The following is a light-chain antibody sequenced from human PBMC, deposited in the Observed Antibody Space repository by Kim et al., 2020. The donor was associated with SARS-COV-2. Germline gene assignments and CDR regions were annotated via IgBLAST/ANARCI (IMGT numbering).Light chain of an antibody. V-gene: IGKV3-15*01. J-gene: IGKJ4*01. Sequence: IVMTQSPATLSVFPGERATLSCKASQSVGSSLAWYQQKPGRAPRLLIYGASSRATGIPVRFSGRGYGTEFTLTISGLLSEDYATYYCQQYDNWPLLLTFGGGTKVDIK. CDR1: QSVGSS. CDR3: QQYDNWPLLLT. CDR2: GAS.